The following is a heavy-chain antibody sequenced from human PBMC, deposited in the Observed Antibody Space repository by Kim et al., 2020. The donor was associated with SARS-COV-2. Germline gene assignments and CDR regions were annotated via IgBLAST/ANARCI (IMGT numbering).Heavy chain of an antibody. CDR3: AKLLPY. CDR2: ISESGGST. V-gene: IGHV3-23*01. CDR1: GLSFSNYV. J-gene: IGHJ4*02. D-gene: IGHD3-10*01. Sequence: GGSLRLSCAASGLSFSNYVMSWVRQAPGKGLQWVSSISESGGSTYYADSVKGRFTISRDNSKNTLYLQMNSLRAEDTAIYYCAKLLPYWGQGTLVTVSS.